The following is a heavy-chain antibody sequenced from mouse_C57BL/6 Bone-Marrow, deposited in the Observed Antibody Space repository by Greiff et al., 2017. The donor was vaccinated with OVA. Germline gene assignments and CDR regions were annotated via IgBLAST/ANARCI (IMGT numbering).Heavy chain of an antibody. D-gene: IGHD2-5*01. CDR3: TRGYINYYAMDY. CDR2: IDPETGGT. CDR1: GYTFTDYE. Sequence: QVQLQQSGAELVRPGASVTLSCKASGYTFTDYEMHWVKQTPVHGLEWIGAIDPETGGTAYNQKFKGKAILTADKSSSTAYMELRSLTSEDSAVYYGTRGYINYYAMDYWGQGTSVTVSA. J-gene: IGHJ4*01. V-gene: IGHV1-15*01.